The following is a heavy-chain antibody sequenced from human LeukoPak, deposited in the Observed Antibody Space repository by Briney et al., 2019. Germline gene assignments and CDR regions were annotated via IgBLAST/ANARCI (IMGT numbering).Heavy chain of an antibody. Sequence: PGGSLRLSGAASGFTFNSYEMNWVRQAPGKGMEWVSYISSSGSTIYYADSVKGRFTISGDNAKNSLYLQMNSLRAEDTAVYYCARDLREVTYYYYYYMDVWGKGTTVTISS. CDR3: ARDLREVTYYYYYYMDV. D-gene: IGHD4-23*01. CDR2: ISSSGSTI. CDR1: GFTFNSYE. V-gene: IGHV3-48*03. J-gene: IGHJ6*03.